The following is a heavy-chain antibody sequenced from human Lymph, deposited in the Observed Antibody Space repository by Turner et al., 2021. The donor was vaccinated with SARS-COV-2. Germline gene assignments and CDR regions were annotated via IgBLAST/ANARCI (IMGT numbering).Heavy chain of an antibody. CDR1: GFTFSSYG. J-gene: IGHJ4*02. CDR3: AREDVVGATTGLDY. V-gene: IGHV3-33*01. Sequence: QVQLVESGGGVVQPGRSLRLSCAASGFTFSSYGMHWVRQAPCKWLEWLAVIWYDGTNKYYADSVKGRFTISRDNSTNTLYLQMNSLRAEDTSVYYCAREDVVGATTGLDYWGQGTLVTVSS. D-gene: IGHD1-26*01. CDR2: IWYDGTNK.